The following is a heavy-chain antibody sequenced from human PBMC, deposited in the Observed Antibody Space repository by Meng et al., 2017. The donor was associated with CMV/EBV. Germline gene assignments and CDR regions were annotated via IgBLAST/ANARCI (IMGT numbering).Heavy chain of an antibody. CDR1: GGSFRGYY. CDR2: INHSGST. J-gene: IGHJ2*01. CDR3: ARSVVVIATRRGYFDL. V-gene: IGHV4-34*01. Sequence: CGGSFRGYYWSWIRQPPGKGLEWIGEINHSGSTNYNPSLKSRVTISVDTSKNQFSLKLSSVTAADTAVYYCARSVVVIATRRGYFDLWGRGTLVTVSS. D-gene: IGHD2-21*01.